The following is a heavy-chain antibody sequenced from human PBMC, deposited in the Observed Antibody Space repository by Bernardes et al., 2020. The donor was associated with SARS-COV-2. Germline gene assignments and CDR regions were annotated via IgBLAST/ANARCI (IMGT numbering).Heavy chain of an antibody. CDR1: SNTFTGYW. V-gene: IGHV1-2*02. D-gene: IGHD2-2*01. CDR2: INPSSGGT. J-gene: IGHJ6*02. Sequence: VSAKVSCHASSNTFTGYWMDWVRQAPGQGLERMGWINPSSGGTNYAQKFQGRVTMTRDTSISTAYMELSRLRSDDTAVYYCAREDVVVPAAPTTYYYYGMDVWGQGTTVTVSS. CDR3: AREDVVVPAAPTTYYYYGMDV.